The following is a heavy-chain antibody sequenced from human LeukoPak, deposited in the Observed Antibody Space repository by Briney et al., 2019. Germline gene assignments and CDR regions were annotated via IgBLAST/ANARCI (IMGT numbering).Heavy chain of an antibody. D-gene: IGHD3-10*01. Sequence: SETLSLTCTVSGGSISSGGYYWSWIRQHPGKGLEWIGYIYYSGSTYYNPSLKSRVTISVDTSKNQFSLKLSSVTAADTAVYYCARRPYYGSANRYFDYWGQGTLVTVSS. V-gene: IGHV4-31*03. J-gene: IGHJ4*02. CDR1: GGSISSGGYY. CDR3: ARRPYYGSANRYFDY. CDR2: IYYSGST.